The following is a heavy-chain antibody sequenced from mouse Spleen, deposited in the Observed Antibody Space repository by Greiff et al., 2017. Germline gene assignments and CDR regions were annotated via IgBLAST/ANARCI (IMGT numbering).Heavy chain of an antibody. D-gene: IGHD2-2*01. CDR3: ARRVTKYYYAMDY. CDR2: INPSSGYT. V-gene: IGHV1-7*01. Sequence: QVQLQQSGAELAKPGASVKLSCKASGYTFTSYWMHWVKQRPGQGLEWIGYINPSSGYTKYNQKFKDKATLTADKSSSTAYMQLSSLTYEDSAVYYCARRVTKYYYAMDYWGQGTSVTVSS. J-gene: IGHJ4*01. CDR1: GYTFTSYW.